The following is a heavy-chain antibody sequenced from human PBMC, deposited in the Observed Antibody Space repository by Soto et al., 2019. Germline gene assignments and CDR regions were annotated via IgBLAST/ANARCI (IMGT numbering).Heavy chain of an antibody. CDR3: AKERRVYYDSGRNERWFDP. Sequence: GGSLRLSCAASGFTLSSDWMHWVRQAPGKGLVWVSRINSDGSSTSYADSVQGRFIISRENAKNILYLQMNSLRAEDMAVYYCAKERRVYYDSGRNERWFDPWGQGT. CDR1: GFTLSSDW. CDR2: INSDGSST. V-gene: IGHV3-74*01. D-gene: IGHD3-10*01. J-gene: IGHJ5*02.